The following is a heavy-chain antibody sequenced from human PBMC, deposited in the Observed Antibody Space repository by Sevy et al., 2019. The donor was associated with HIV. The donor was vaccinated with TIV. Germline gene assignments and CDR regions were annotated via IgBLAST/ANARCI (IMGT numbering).Heavy chain of an antibody. CDR1: GGSISSSDYY. J-gene: IGHJ4*02. D-gene: IGHD5-12*01. CDR3: AREGRGYTANGGDY. V-gene: IGHV4-39*02. CDR2: IYYNGAT. Sequence: SETLSLTCTVSGGSISSSDYYWGWIRQPPGKGLEWIGTIYYNGATQYNPSLKSRVTMSVDTSKNQFSLKLTSVTAADTAIYYCAREGRGYTANGGDYWGQGTLVTVSS.